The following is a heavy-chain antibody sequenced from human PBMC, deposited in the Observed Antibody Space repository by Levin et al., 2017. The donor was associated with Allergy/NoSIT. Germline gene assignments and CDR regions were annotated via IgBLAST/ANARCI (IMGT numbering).Heavy chain of an antibody. CDR1: GGSINNYY. Sequence: SETLSLTCTVSGGSINNYYWSWIRQSAGKGLEIIGRIHSSGSTNYNPSLKSRLTMSVDTSKHQVSLLLRAVTATDTAVEYCARSVAEAARFDYWGQGTLVTVSS. V-gene: IGHV4-4*07. J-gene: IGHJ4*02. D-gene: IGHD6-19*01. CDR3: ARSVAEAARFDY. CDR2: IHSSGST.